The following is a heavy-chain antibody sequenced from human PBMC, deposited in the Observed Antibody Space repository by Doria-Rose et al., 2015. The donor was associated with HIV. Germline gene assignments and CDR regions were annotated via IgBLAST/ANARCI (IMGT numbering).Heavy chain of an antibody. D-gene: IGHD3-22*01. Sequence: QVQLVQSGGGVVQPGRSLRLSCGATGFTFSSYAMHWVRQAPGKGLEWVAVISYDGSNKYYADSVKGRFTISRDNSKNTLYLQMNSLRAEDTAVHYCARVYDSSPGVGYWGQGTLVTVSS. CDR3: ARVYDSSPGVGY. J-gene: IGHJ4*02. V-gene: IGHV3-30*04. CDR2: ISYDGSNK. CDR1: GFTFSSYA.